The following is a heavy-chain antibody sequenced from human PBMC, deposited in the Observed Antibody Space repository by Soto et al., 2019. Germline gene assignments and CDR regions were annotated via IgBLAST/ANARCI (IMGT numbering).Heavy chain of an antibody. CDR3: AKGDCSSSTCRMDV. CDR1: GFTFSTYA. D-gene: IGHD2-2*01. CDR2: ISGSGGST. J-gene: IGHJ6*02. Sequence: EVQVLESGGGLVQPGGSLRLSCSASGFTFSTYAMSWVRQAPGKGLEWVSGISGSGGSTNYADSVKGRFTISRDNSKNTLYLQMTSLRAEDTAVYYCAKGDCSSSTCRMDVWGQGTTVSVSS. V-gene: IGHV3-23*01.